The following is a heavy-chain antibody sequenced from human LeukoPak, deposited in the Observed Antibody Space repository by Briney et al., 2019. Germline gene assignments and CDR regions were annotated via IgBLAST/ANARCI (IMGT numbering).Heavy chain of an antibody. CDR3: AKAELGVDTFFDY. D-gene: IGHD3-3*01. J-gene: IGHJ4*02. CDR2: LSGSGAGT. CDR1: GFTFSDYA. Sequence: GGSLRLSCAASGFTFSDYALGWVRQAPGRGLEWVATLSGSGAGTYYSDSVQGRFTISRDNSKRTLFLQMNSLRAEDTAFYYCAKAELGVDTFFDYWGQGSLVTVSS. V-gene: IGHV3-23*01.